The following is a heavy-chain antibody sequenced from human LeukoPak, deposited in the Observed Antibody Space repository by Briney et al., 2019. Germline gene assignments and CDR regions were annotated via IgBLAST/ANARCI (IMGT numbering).Heavy chain of an antibody. CDR1: GGSFSGYY. D-gene: IGHD3-22*01. J-gene: IGHJ4*02. V-gene: IGHV4-34*01. CDR3: TRGSRIHYDNSGYYHY. Sequence: SETLSLTCAVYGGSFSGYYWSWIRQPPGKGLEWIGEINHSGSTNYNPSLKSRVTISVDTSKNQFSLKLSSVTAADTAVYYCTRGSRIHYDNSGYYHYWGQGTLVTVSS. CDR2: INHSGST.